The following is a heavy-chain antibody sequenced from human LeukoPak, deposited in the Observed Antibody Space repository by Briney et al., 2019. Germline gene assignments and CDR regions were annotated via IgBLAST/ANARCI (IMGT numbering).Heavy chain of an antibody. D-gene: IGHD3-22*01. CDR3: AKDSSGYPIDY. V-gene: IGHV3-23*01. CDR1: GFTFSSYA. CDR2: ISGSGGST. Sequence: GGSLRLSCAASGFTFSSYAMSWVRQAPGKGLEGVSAISGSGGSTYYADSVKGRFTISRDNSKNTLYLQINSLRAEDTAVYYCAKDSSGYPIDYWGQGTLVTVSS. J-gene: IGHJ4*02.